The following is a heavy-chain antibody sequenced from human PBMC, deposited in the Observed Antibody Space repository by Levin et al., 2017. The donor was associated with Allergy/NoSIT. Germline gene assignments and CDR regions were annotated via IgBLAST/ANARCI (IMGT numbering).Heavy chain of an antibody. CDR3: VRALGSGYAPGGY. V-gene: IGHV3-33*01. CDR1: GFTFSSYG. CDR2: IWYDGSNK. Sequence: GGSLRLSCAASGFTFSSYGMHWVRQAPGKGLEWVAVIWYDGSNKYYADSVKGRFTISRDNSKNTLYLQMNSLRAEDTAVYYCVRALGSGYAPGGYWGQGTLVTVSS. J-gene: IGHJ4*02. D-gene: IGHD5-12*01.